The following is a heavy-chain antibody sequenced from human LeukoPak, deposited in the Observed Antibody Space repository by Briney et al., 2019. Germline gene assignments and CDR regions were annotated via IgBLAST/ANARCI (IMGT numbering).Heavy chain of an antibody. V-gene: IGHV3-23*01. CDR2: ISGSGGST. CDR1: GFTFSSYA. J-gene: IGHJ5*02. D-gene: IGHD3-3*01. CDR3: ARDRGGNDFWSGYYSNWFDP. Sequence: GGSLRLSCAASGFTFSSYAMSWVRQAPGKGLEWVSAISGSGGSTYYADSVKGRFTISRDNSKNTLYLQMSSLRAEDTAVYYCARDRGGNDFWSGYYSNWFDPWGQGTLVTVSS.